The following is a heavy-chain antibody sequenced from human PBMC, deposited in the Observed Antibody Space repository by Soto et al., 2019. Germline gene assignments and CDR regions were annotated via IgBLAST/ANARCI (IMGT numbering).Heavy chain of an antibody. D-gene: IGHD6-19*01. V-gene: IGHV3-23*01. CDR3: AKPTPPTRGWYYYGMAV. CDR1: GFTFSSYA. CDR2: ISGSGGST. Sequence: GGSLRLSCAASGFTFSSYAMSWVRQAPGKGLEWVSAISGSGGSTYYADSVKGRFTISRDNSKNTLYLQMNSLRAEDTAVYYCAKPTPPTRGWYYYGMAVWGQGTTVTVSS. J-gene: IGHJ6*02.